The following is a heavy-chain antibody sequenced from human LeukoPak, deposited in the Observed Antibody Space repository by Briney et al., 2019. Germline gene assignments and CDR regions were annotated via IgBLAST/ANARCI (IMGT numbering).Heavy chain of an antibody. CDR3: ARGRGYGSGSYFIRRNWFDP. D-gene: IGHD3-10*01. J-gene: IGHJ5*02. Sequence: SETLSLTCAVYGGSFSGYYWSWIRQPPGKGLEWIGEINHSGSTNYNPSLKSRVTISVDTSKNQFSLKLSSVTAADTAVYYCARGRGYGSGSYFIRRNWFDPWGQGTLVTVSS. V-gene: IGHV4-34*01. CDR2: INHSGST. CDR1: GGSFSGYY.